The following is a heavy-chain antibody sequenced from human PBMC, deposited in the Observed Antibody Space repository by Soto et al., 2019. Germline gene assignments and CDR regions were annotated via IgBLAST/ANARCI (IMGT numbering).Heavy chain of an antibody. D-gene: IGHD2-15*01. CDR1: GCSISSYY. Sequence: SETLSLTCTVSGCSISSYYWSWIRQPPGKGLEWIGYIYYSGSTNYNPSLKSRVTISVDTTKNQFSLKLSSVTAADTAVYYCARQSRYCSGSNCKTWFDPWGQGTLVTVS. V-gene: IGHV4-59*08. J-gene: IGHJ5*02. CDR3: ARQSRYCSGSNCKTWFDP. CDR2: IYYSGST.